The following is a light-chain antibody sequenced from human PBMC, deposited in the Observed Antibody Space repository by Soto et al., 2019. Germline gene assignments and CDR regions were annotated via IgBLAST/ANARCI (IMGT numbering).Light chain of an antibody. CDR2: DAS. J-gene: IGKJ1*01. V-gene: IGKV1-33*01. CDR1: QDIVYY. CDR3: QQYYRQAT. Sequence: DIQMTQSPSSLSASVGDRVTITFQASQDIVYYLNWYQHKPGKAPKLLIYDASSLESGVPSRFSGSGGGTEFTLTISSLQPDDFATYYCQQYYRQATFGQGTKVDTK.